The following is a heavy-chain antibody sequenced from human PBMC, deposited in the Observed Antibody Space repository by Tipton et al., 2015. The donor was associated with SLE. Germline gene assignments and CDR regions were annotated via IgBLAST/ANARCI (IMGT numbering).Heavy chain of an antibody. V-gene: IGHV4-39*01. J-gene: IGHJ5*02. Sequence: TLSLTCAVSGGSISNSGYYWGWIRQPPGKGLEWIATIYSSGSTYYNPSLKSRVTISVDTSKNQFSLKLSSVTAADTAVYYCARRPRGHDFWSGYPSWFDPWGQGTLVTVSS. CDR3: ARRPRGHDFWSGYPSWFDP. CDR1: GGSISNSGYY. D-gene: IGHD3-3*01. CDR2: IYSSGST.